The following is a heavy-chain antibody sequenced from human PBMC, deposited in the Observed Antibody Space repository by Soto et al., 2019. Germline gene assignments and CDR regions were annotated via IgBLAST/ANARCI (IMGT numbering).Heavy chain of an antibody. CDR3: ARVPTDGFYYYGMDV. CDR2: IYYSGST. CDR1: GGSISSGGYY. V-gene: IGHV4-31*03. D-gene: IGHD3-10*01. Sequence: SETLSLTCTVSGGSISSGGYYWSWIRQHPGKGLEWIGYIYYSGSTYYNPSLKSRVTISVDTSKNQFSLKLSSVTAADTAVYYCARVPTDGFYYYGMDVWGQGTTVTVSS. J-gene: IGHJ6*02.